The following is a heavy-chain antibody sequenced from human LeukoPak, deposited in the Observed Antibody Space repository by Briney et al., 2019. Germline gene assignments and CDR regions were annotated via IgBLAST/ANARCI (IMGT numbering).Heavy chain of an antibody. D-gene: IGHD3-22*01. V-gene: IGHV4-4*02. Sequence: SGTLSLTCAVTGGSISNNWWTWVRQPPGKGLEWIGEISQSARTNYNPSLKSRVTMSIDKSRNQFSLRMSSVTAADTAAYYCAGVRLGSSGFSEYFEHWGQGTLVTVSS. CDR1: GGSISNNW. J-gene: IGHJ1*01. CDR3: AGVRLGSSGFSEYFEH. CDR2: ISQSART.